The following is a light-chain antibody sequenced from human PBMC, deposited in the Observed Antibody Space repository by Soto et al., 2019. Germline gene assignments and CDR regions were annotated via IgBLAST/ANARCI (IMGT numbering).Light chain of an antibody. J-gene: IGKJ1*01. V-gene: IGKV3-15*01. CDR1: QGIGDT. CDR3: QQYNSYS. CDR2: DTS. Sequence: EVVMRQSPATLSVSPGEGATLSCRASQGIGDTLAWYQHNPGQTPRLLIYDTSTRATGVPTRFSGSRSGAEFTLTISSLQPDDFATDYCQQYNSYSFGQGNKVDIK.